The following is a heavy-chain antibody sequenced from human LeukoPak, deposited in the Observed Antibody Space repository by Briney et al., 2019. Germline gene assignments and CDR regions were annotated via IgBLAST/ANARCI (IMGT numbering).Heavy chain of an antibody. V-gene: IGHV3-7*01. CDR2: IKQDGSEK. CDR3: ARDRPYYDFWSGYGMDV. CDR1: GFTFSSYW. D-gene: IGHD3-3*01. J-gene: IGHJ6*02. Sequence: GGSLRLSCAASGFTFSSYWMSWVRQAPGKGLEWVANIKQDGSEKCYVDSVKGRFTISRDNAKNSLYLQMNSLRAEDTAVYYCARDRPYYDFWSGYGMDVWGQGTTVTVSS.